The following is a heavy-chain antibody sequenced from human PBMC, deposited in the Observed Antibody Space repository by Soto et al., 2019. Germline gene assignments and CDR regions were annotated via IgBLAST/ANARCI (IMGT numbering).Heavy chain of an antibody. CDR3: ARVPSP. J-gene: IGHJ5*02. CDR2: IYHSGST. V-gene: IGHV4-30-2*01. CDR1: GGSISSGGYS. Sequence: QLQRQESGSGLVKPSQTLSLTCAVSGGSISSGGYSWSWIRQPPGKGLEWIGYIYHSGSTYYNPSLKSRVTISVDRSKNQFSLKLSSMTAADTAVYYCARVPSPWGQGTLVTVSS.